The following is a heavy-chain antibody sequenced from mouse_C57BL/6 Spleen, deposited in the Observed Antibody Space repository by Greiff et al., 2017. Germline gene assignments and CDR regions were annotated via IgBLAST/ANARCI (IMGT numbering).Heavy chain of an antibody. J-gene: IGHJ2*01. CDR2: IYPGDGDT. V-gene: IGHV1-80*01. CDR3: AREGVKSSYYFDY. Sequence: VNVVESGAELVKPWASVKISCKASGYAFSSYWMNWVKQRPGKGLEWIGQIYPGDGDTNYNGKFKGKATLTADKSSSTAYMQLSSLTSEDSAVYFCAREGVKSSYYFDYWGQGTTLTVSS. CDR1: GYAFSSYW. D-gene: IGHD3-1*01.